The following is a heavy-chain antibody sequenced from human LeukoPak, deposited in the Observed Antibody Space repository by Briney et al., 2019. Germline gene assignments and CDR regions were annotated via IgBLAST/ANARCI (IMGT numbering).Heavy chain of an antibody. J-gene: IGHJ4*02. CDR1: GGSISSSSYY. V-gene: IGHV4-39*01. D-gene: IGHD1-26*01. CDR3: ARHGRWELRYYFDY. Sequence: PSETLSLTCTVSGGSISSSSYYWGWIRQPPGKGLEWIGSIYYSGGTYYNPSLKSRVTISVDTSKNQFSLKLSSVTAADTAVYYCARHGRWELRYYFDYWGQGTLVTVSS. CDR2: IYYSGGT.